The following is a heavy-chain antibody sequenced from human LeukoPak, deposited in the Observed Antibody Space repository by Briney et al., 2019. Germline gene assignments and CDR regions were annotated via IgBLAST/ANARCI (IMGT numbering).Heavy chain of an antibody. D-gene: IGHD6-13*01. CDR1: GYTFTGYY. J-gene: IGHJ5*02. Sequence: ASVKVSCKASGYTFTGYYMHWVRQAPGQGLEWMGWINPNSGGTNYAQKFQGRVTMTRDTSISTAYMELSRLRSDDTAVYYCARGTLSSSWYWFDPWGQGTLVTVSS. CDR3: ARGTLSSSWYWFDP. CDR2: INPNSGGT. V-gene: IGHV1-2*02.